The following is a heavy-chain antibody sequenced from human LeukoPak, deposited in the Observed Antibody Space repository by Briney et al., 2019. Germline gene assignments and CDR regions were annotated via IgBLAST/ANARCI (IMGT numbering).Heavy chain of an antibody. CDR1: GGSIDSNNR. D-gene: IGHD3/OR15-3a*01. Sequence: SGTLSLTCAVSGGSIDSNNRWTWIRQPPGKGLEWIGEIYYTGSSDYNPSLKSRVTISMDKSKNQFSLKLTSVTAADTAVYYCGRGRGLRNWGQGALVTVSS. CDR2: IYYTGSS. J-gene: IGHJ4*02. V-gene: IGHV4-4*02. CDR3: GRGRGLRN.